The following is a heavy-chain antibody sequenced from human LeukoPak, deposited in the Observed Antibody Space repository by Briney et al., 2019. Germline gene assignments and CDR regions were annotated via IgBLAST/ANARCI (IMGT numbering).Heavy chain of an antibody. CDR1: GFTVSSNY. CDR2: IYSGGNT. Sequence: GGSLRLSCAASGFTVSSNYMSWVRQAPGKGLEWVSLIYSGGNTDYADSVKGRFTISRDNSKNTLYLQMNSLRAEDTAVYYCAREEPTFWFDPWGQGTLVTVSS. J-gene: IGHJ5*02. CDR3: AREEPTFWFDP. V-gene: IGHV3-53*01. D-gene: IGHD3-16*01.